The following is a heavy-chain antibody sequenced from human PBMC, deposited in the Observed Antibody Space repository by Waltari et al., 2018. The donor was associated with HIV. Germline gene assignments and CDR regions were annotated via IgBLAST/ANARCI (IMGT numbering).Heavy chain of an antibody. CDR1: QGFPFDVVG. J-gene: IGHJ3*01. D-gene: IGHD2-21*01. CDR3: AKERSRVSTWNV. V-gene: IGHV3-30*18. CDR2: FVHDGRIQ. Sequence: QVHLVESGGGVVQPGGSLRLSCVASQGFPFDVVGMHWVGHVPGKGLEWVAAFVHDGRIQYYRDSVRGRFTISRDNSKRSTYLQMNNLKVEDSGLYYCAKERSRVSTWNVWGQGTMVIVSS.